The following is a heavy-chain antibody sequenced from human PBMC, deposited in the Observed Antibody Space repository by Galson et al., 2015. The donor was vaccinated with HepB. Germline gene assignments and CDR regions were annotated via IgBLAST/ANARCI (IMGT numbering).Heavy chain of an antibody. CDR1: GFTFSTYS. D-gene: IGHD3-3*01. CDR2: ISSSSSTI. CDR3: ARSRFDFWSGYDYYMDV. Sequence: SLRLSCAASGFTFSTYSMNWVRQAPGKGLEWVSYISSSSSTIYYADSVKGRFTISRDNAKNSLYLQMNSLRAEDTAVYYYARSRFDFWSGYDYYMDVWGKGTTVTVSS. J-gene: IGHJ6*03. V-gene: IGHV3-48*01.